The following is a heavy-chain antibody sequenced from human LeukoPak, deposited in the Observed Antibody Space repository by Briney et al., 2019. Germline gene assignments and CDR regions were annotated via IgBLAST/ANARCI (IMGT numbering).Heavy chain of an antibody. Sequence: TGGSLRLSCAASGFTFSSYAMNWVRQAPGRGLEWVSAVSGSGGSSYYADAVKGRFTISRDNSDNSLFLQMNSLRAEDTAVYYCANGNSFDSWGQGTLVTVSS. J-gene: IGHJ4*02. D-gene: IGHD1/OR15-1a*01. CDR3: ANGNSFDS. CDR1: GFTFSSYA. V-gene: IGHV3-23*01. CDR2: VSGSGGSS.